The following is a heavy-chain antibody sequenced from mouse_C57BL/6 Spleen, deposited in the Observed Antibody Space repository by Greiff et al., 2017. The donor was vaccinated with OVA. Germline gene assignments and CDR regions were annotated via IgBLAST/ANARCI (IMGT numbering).Heavy chain of an antibody. Sequence: EVQLQQSGPGLAKPSQTLSLTCSVTGYSITSDYWNWIRKFPGNKLEYMGYISYSGSTYYNPSLKSRISITRDTSKNQYYLQLNSVTTEDTATYYCARSHYYGSSPSYWYFEVWGTGTTVTVSS. CDR3: ARSHYYGSSPSYWYFEV. CDR1: GYSITSDY. J-gene: IGHJ1*03. V-gene: IGHV3-8*01. CDR2: ISYSGST. D-gene: IGHD1-1*01.